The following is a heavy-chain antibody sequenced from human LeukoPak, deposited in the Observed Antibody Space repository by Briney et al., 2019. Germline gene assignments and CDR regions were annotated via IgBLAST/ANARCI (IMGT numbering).Heavy chain of an antibody. CDR1: GGSISSYY. V-gene: IGHV4-59*08. J-gene: IGHJ4*02. CDR2: IYYSGST. Sequence: SETPSLTCTVSGGSISSYYWSWIRQPPGKGLEWIGYIYYSGSTNYNPSLKSRVTISVDTSKNQFSLKLSSVTAADTAVYYCARHLRGYSSSWPFDYWGQGTLVTVSS. CDR3: ARHLRGYSSSWPFDY. D-gene: IGHD6-13*01.